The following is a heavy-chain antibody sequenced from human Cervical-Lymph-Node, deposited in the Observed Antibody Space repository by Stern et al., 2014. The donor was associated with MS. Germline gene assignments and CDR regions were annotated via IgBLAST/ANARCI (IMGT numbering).Heavy chain of an antibody. J-gene: IGHJ5*02. CDR1: GITFSHSA. D-gene: IGHD3-3*01. CDR3: ASERYTYYDDQRPPGGFDP. CDR2: VVGFNGDV. Sequence: QLVQSGPEVKKPGTSVKVSCKASGITFSHSAIQWLRQARGQRPEWIGWVVGFNGDVNYAQRFQERVTITRDMSTSTVYMELRSLRSEDTAIYYCASERYTYYDDQRPPGGFDPWGQGTLVTVSS. V-gene: IGHV1-58*02.